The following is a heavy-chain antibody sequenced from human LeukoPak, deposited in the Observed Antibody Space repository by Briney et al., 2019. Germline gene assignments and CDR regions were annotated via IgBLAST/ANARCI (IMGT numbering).Heavy chain of an antibody. D-gene: IGHD2-2*01. CDR1: GGTFSSYA. Sequence: ASVKVSCKASGGTFSSYAISWVRQAPGQGLEWMGGIIPIFGTANYAQKFQGRVTITADESTSTAYMELSSLRSEDTAVYYCARDAGHQLSRRNYYAMDVWGQGTTVTVSS. CDR3: ARDAGHQLSRRNYYAMDV. J-gene: IGHJ6*02. CDR2: IIPIFGTA. V-gene: IGHV1-69*13.